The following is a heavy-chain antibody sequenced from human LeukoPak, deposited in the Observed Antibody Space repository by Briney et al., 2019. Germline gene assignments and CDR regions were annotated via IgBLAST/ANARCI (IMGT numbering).Heavy chain of an antibody. D-gene: IGHD3-22*01. V-gene: IGHV3-23*01. Sequence: PGGSLRLSCAASGFAFSTYGMSWVRQAPGKGLEWVSSISGSGGNTHYADSVKGRFTISRDNSKNTLYLQMNSLRAEDTAVYYCARDSKGPMIEGYWGQGTLVTVSS. CDR3: ARDSKGPMIEGY. CDR1: GFAFSTYG. J-gene: IGHJ4*02. CDR2: ISGSGGNT.